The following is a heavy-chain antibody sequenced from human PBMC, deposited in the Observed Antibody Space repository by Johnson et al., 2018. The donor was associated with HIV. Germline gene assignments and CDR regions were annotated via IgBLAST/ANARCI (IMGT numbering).Heavy chain of an antibody. CDR1: GFTFDDYA. Sequence: VQLVESGGGLVQPGRSLRLSCAASGFTFDDYAMHWVRQAPGKGLEWVSGISWNSGSTGYADSVKGRFTISRDNSKNTLYLQMNSLRAEDTAVYYCAKPLVGATRDDAFDIWGQGTMVTVSS. CDR3: AKPLVGATRDDAFDI. CDR2: ISWNSGST. V-gene: IGHV3-9*01. J-gene: IGHJ3*02. D-gene: IGHD1-26*01.